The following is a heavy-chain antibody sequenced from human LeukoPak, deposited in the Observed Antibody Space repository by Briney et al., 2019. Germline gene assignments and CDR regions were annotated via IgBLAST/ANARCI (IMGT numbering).Heavy chain of an antibody. D-gene: IGHD5-24*01. CDR3: ARQRWLPPVDRYYYYGMDV. J-gene: IGHJ6*02. CDR1: GGSFSGYY. Sequence: SETLSLTCAVYGGSFSGYYWSWIRQPPGKGLEWIGEINHSGSTNYNPSLKSRVTISVDTSKNQFSLKLSSVTAADTAVYYCARQRWLPPVDRYYYYGMDVWGQGTTVTVSS. CDR2: INHSGST. V-gene: IGHV4-34*01.